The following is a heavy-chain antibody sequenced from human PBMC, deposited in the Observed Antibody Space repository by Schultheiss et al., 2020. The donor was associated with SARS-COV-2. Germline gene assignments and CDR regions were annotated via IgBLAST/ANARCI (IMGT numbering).Heavy chain of an antibody. CDR1: GFTFSSYG. J-gene: IGHJ4*02. CDR3: TTARLDY. CDR2: ISYDGSNK. V-gene: IGHV3-30*03. Sequence: GGSLRLSCAASGFTFSSYGMHWVRQAPGKGLEWVAVISYDGSNKYYADSVKGRFTISRDNSKNTLYLQMNSLRAEDTAVYYCTTARLDYWGQGTLVTVSS.